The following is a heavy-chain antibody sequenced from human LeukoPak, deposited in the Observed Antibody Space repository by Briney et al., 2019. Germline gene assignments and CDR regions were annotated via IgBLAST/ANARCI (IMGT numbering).Heavy chain of an antibody. CDR3: ARDLLGYRSAWSHSGLDH. CDR2: IGTTDDT. V-gene: IGHV3-13*04. D-gene: IGHD6-19*01. CDR1: GFTFSSYD. Sequence: GGSLRLSCAASGFTFSSYDMHWVRQATGKGLEGVSAIGTTDDTYYPGSVKGRFTISRENAKHSLYLQMNNLRAEDTAVYYCARDLLGYRSAWSHSGLDHWGQGTLVTVSS. J-gene: IGHJ5*02.